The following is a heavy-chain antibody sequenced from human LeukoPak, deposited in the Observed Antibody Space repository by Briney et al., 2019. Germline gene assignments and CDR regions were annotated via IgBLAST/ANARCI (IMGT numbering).Heavy chain of an antibody. D-gene: IGHD3-22*01. CDR2: IDPDGSTT. V-gene: IGHV3-74*01. J-gene: IGHJ5*02. CDR1: GFTFSRYW. CDR3: ARVLSGSWDWFDP. Sequence: GGSLRLSCAASGFTFSRYWIHWVRQAPGKGLEWVSRIDPDGSTTTYADSVKGRFTISRDNAKNTVYLQMNSLRAEDTAVYYCARVLSGSWDWFDPWGQGTLVTVSS.